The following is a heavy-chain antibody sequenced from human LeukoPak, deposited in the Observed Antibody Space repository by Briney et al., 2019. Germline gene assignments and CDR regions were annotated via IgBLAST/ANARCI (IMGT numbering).Heavy chain of an antibody. J-gene: IGHJ3*02. Sequence: PSETLSLTCAVYGGSFSGYYWSWIRQPPGKGLEWIGEINHSGSTNYNSSLKSRVTISVDTSKNQFSLKLSSVTAADTAVYYCATQVAGYCSGGSCYYNAFDIWGQGAMVTVSS. D-gene: IGHD2-15*01. CDR2: INHSGST. V-gene: IGHV4-34*01. CDR3: ATQVAGYCSGGSCYYNAFDI. CDR1: GGSFSGYY.